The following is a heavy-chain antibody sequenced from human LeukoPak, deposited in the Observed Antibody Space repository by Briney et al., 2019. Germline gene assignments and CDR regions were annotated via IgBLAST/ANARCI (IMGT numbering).Heavy chain of an antibody. V-gene: IGHV4-34*01. CDR1: GGSFSGYY. Sequence: SETLSLTSAVYGGSFSGYYWSWIRQPPGKGLEWIGEINHSGSTNYNPSLKSRVTISVDTSKNQFSLKLSSVTAADTAVYYCARVGPRREQQLAVYWGQGTLVTVSS. CDR3: ARVGPRREQQLAVY. CDR2: INHSGST. J-gene: IGHJ4*02. D-gene: IGHD6-13*01.